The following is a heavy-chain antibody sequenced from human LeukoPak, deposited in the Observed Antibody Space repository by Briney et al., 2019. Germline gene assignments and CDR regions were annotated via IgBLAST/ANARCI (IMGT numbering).Heavy chain of an antibody. D-gene: IGHD2-21*02. CDR1: GYTFTGYY. J-gene: IGHJ4*02. Sequence: VASVKVSCKASGYTFTGYYMHWVRQAPGQGLEWMGRINPNSGGTNYAQKFQGRVTMTRDTSISTAYMELSRLRSDDTAVYYCARVAVVTAIPEVDYWGQGTLVTVSS. CDR3: ARVAVVTAIPEVDY. CDR2: INPNSGGT. V-gene: IGHV1-2*06.